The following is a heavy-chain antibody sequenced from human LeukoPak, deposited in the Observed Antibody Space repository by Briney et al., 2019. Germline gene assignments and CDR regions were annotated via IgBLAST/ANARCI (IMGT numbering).Heavy chain of an antibody. V-gene: IGHV3-64*01. CDR3: ARVHGYSSSWYAFDI. Sequence: GGSLRLSCAASGFTFSSYAMHWVRQAPGKGLEYVSAISSNGGSTYYANSVKGRFIISRDNSKNTLYLQMGSLRAEDMAVYYCARVHGYSSSWYAFDIWGQGTMVTVSS. J-gene: IGHJ3*02. D-gene: IGHD6-13*01. CDR2: ISSNGGST. CDR1: GFTFSSYA.